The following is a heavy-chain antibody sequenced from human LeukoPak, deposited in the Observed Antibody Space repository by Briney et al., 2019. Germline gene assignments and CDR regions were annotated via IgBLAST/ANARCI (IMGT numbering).Heavy chain of an antibody. Sequence: PSETLSLTCTVSGGSISTYYWSWIRQPPGKGLEWIGYIYYSGSTNYNPSLKSRVTISVDTSKNQFSLKLSSVTAADTAVYYCARHLGSYGFFDWFDPWGQGTLVTVSS. V-gene: IGHV4-59*08. CDR2: IYYSGST. D-gene: IGHD1-26*01. CDR1: GGSISTYY. J-gene: IGHJ5*02. CDR3: ARHLGSYGFFDWFDP.